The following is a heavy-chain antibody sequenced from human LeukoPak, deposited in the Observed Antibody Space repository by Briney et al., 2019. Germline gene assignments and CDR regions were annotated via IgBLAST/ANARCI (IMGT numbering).Heavy chain of an antibody. CDR3: AKEENSYRYQYDY. D-gene: IGHD5-18*01. J-gene: IGHJ4*02. V-gene: IGHV3-30*18. CDR1: GFTFSSYG. CDR2: ISYDGSKK. Sequence: PGGSLRLSCAASGFTFSSYGMHWVRQAPGKGLEWVAIISYDGSKKYYADSVKGRFTISRDNSKNTLYLQMNSLRAEDTAVYYCAKEENSYRYQYDYWGQGTLVTVSS.